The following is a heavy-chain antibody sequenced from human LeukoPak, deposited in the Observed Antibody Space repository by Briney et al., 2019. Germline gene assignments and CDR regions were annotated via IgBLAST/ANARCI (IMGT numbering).Heavy chain of an antibody. D-gene: IGHD3-10*01. J-gene: IGHJ4*02. V-gene: IGHV3-11*04. CDR1: GFTFSDNY. Sequence: PGGSLRLSCAASGFTFSDNYMTWVRQAPGKGLEWLSYISGNGGVIQYADSVKGRFTISRDNAKNLLYLQMNGLRPEDTAVYFCAKDWGNKFASGSSYLDSWGQGTLVTVSS. CDR3: AKDWGNKFASGSSYLDS. CDR2: ISGNGGVI.